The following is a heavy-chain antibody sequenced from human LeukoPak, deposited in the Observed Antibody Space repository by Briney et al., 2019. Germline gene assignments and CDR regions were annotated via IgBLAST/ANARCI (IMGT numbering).Heavy chain of an antibody. Sequence: PSETLSLTCTVSGGSISSSSYYWGWIRQPPGKGLEWIGSIYYSGSTYYNPSLKSRVTISVDTSKNQFSLKLSSVTAADTAVYYCAREYYGSDSRKFDYWGQGTLVTVSS. CDR1: GGSISSSSYY. D-gene: IGHD3-10*01. V-gene: IGHV4-39*07. J-gene: IGHJ4*02. CDR2: IYYSGST. CDR3: AREYYGSDSRKFDY.